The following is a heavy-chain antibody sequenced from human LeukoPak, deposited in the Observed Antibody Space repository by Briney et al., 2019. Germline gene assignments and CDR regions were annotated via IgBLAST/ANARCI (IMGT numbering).Heavy chain of an antibody. CDR2: ISYGGSNK. CDR3: ARGGQWLVPLY. V-gene: IGHV3-30-3*01. D-gene: IGHD6-19*01. CDR1: GFTFSSYA. J-gene: IGHJ4*02. Sequence: PGGSLRLSCGASGFTFSSYAMHWVRQAPGKGLEWVALISYGGSNKYYADSVKGRFTISRDNSKNTLYLQMNSLRAEDTAVYYCARGGQWLVPLYWGQGTLVTVSS.